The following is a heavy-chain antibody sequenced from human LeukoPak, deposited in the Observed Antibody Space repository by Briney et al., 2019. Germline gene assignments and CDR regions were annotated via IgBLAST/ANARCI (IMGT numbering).Heavy chain of an antibody. J-gene: IGHJ4*02. CDR1: GFSVSSNY. CDR2: IYSGGST. V-gene: IGHV3-66*01. D-gene: IGHD6-19*01. Sequence: PGGSLRLSCEASGFSVSSNYMSWVRQAPGKGLEWVSVIYSGGSTYYGESVKGRFTMSRDNSKNTLYLQMNSLRAEDTAVYYCARDIISSGWYGGFDYWGQGTLVTVSS. CDR3: ARDIISSGWYGGFDY.